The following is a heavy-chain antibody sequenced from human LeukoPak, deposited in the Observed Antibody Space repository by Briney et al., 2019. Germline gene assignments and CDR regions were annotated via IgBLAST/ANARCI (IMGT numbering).Heavy chain of an antibody. CDR1: GYTFTSYD. V-gene: IGHV1-8*01. CDR2: MNPNSGNT. Sequence: ASVKVPCKASGYTFTSYDINWVRQATGQGLEWMGWMNPNSGNTGYAQKFQGRVTMTRNTSISTAYMELSSLRSEDTAVYYCARVFRGSYNYLRVFDYWGQGTLVTVSS. J-gene: IGHJ4*02. CDR3: ARVFRGSYNYLRVFDY. D-gene: IGHD1-26*01.